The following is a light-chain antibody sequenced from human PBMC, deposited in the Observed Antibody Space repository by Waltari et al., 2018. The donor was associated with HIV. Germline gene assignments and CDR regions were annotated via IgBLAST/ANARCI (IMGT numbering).Light chain of an antibody. CDR2: DVN. CDR1: TSDVGYYNY. V-gene: IGLV2-11*01. J-gene: IGLJ1*01. CDR3: CAYAAGHVSYV. Sequence: QSALTQPPSVSGSPGQSVTISCTGTTSDVGYYNYVSWYQQYPGKAPKLIIFDVNQRPSGVPERFSGSNAGNTASLTISGLQTADEADYFCCAYAAGHVSYVFGNGTAVAVL.